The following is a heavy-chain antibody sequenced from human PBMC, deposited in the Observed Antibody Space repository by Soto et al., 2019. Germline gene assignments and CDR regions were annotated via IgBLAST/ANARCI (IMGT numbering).Heavy chain of an antibody. CDR1: GYTFIHYY. CDR3: ARSLLQGDF. J-gene: IGHJ4*02. Sequence: QVQLVQSGAEVKKPGASVKISCKASGYTFIHYYIHWVRQAPGQGLEWMAIINPNGGSTNYAQKFQGRGTLTSDTSTTTVSMELNSLESYDTAVYFCARSLLQGDFWGQGTLVTVSS. CDR2: INPNGGST. D-gene: IGHD2-21*01. V-gene: IGHV1-46*01.